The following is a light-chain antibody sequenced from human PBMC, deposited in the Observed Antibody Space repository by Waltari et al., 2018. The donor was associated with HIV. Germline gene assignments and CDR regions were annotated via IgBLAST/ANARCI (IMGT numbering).Light chain of an antibody. CDR3: CSFAGSSTWV. J-gene: IGLJ3*02. Sequence: QSALTQPATVSGSPGQSITISCTGTNTDVGGYDLVSLYQQHPGKAPKLIIYGVTERPSGVSIHFSGSKSGNTASLTISGLRAEDEADYYCCSFAGSSTWVFGGGTKLTVL. V-gene: IGLV2-23*02. CDR2: GVT. CDR1: NTDVGGYDL.